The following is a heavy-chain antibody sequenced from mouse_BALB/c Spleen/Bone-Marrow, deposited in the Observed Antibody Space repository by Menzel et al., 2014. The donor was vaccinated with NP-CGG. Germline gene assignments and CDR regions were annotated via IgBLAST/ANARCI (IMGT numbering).Heavy chain of an antibody. V-gene: IGHV1-18*01. CDR1: GYSFTGYT. J-gene: IGHJ4*01. Sequence: EVKLMESGPELVKPGASMKISCKASGYSFTGYTMNWVKQSHEENLEWIGLINPYNGGTSYNQKFKGKATLTVDNSSSTAYMELLSLTSEDSAVYYCAREGIAFPMDYWGQGTSVTVSS. CDR2: INPYNGGT. CDR3: AREGIAFPMDY.